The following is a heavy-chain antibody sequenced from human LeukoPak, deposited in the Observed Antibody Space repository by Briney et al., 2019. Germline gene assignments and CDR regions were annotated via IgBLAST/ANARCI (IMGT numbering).Heavy chain of an antibody. CDR2: IIPIFGTA. V-gene: IGHV1-69*06. D-gene: IGHD3-10*01. CDR3: ARSSGSGSYYWFDP. Sequence: RASVKVSCKASGGTFSSYAISWVRQAPGQGLEWMGGIIPIFGTANYAQKFQGRVTITADKSTSTAYMELSSLRSEDTAVYYCARSSGSGSYYWFDPWGQGTLVAVSS. J-gene: IGHJ5*02. CDR1: GGTFSSYA.